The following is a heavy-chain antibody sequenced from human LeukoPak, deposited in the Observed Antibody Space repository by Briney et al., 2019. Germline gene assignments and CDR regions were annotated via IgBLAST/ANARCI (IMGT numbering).Heavy chain of an antibody. V-gene: IGHV4-39*07. Sequence: SETLSLTCTVSGGSISSSSYYWGWIRQPPGKGLEWIGSIYYSGSTYYNPSLKSRVTISVDTSKNQFSLKLSSVTAADTAVYYCAREPLMPSVGGIWFGELILNWFDPWGQGTLVTVSS. D-gene: IGHD3-10*01. CDR1: GGSISSSSYY. CDR2: IYYSGST. CDR3: AREPLMPSVGGIWFGELILNWFDP. J-gene: IGHJ5*02.